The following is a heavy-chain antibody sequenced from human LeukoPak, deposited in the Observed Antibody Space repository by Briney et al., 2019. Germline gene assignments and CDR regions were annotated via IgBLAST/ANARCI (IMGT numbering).Heavy chain of an antibody. CDR1: GGSISSSSYY. CDR3: ARLVGSAYDYYGMDV. Sequence: SETLSLTCTVSGGSISSSSYYWGWIRQPPGKGLEWIGSIYYSGSTYCNPSLKSRVTISVDTSKNQFSLKLSSVTAADTAVYYCARLVGSAYDYYGMDVWGQGTTVTVSS. CDR2: IYYSGST. V-gene: IGHV4-39*01. J-gene: IGHJ6*02. D-gene: IGHD2-2*01.